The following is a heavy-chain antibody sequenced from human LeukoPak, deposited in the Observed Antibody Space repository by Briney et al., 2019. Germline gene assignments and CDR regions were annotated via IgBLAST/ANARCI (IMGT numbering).Heavy chain of an antibody. Sequence: PSETLSLTCTVSGGSISSGSYYWSWIRQPAGKGLEWIGRIYTSGSTNYNPSLKSRVIISVDTSMNQFSLELSSVTAADTAVYYCAREDRYCSGGSCYSWGQGTLVTVSS. V-gene: IGHV4-61*02. CDR2: IYTSGST. J-gene: IGHJ1*01. CDR3: AREDRYCSGGSCYS. CDR1: GGSISSGSYY. D-gene: IGHD2-15*01.